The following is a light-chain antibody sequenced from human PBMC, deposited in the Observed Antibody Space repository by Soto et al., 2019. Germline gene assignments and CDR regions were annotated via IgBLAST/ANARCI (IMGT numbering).Light chain of an antibody. CDR3: SSYAGSDNYV. V-gene: IGLV2-8*01. J-gene: IGLJ1*01. CDR1: SSDTGDYNY. CDR2: EVS. Sequence: QSVLTQPPSSSGSPGQSVTISCSGTSSDTGDYNYVSWYQQHPGKAPKLMIYEVSKRPSGVPDRFSGPKSGNTASLTVSGLQAEDEADYYCSSYAGSDNYVFGTGTKVTVL.